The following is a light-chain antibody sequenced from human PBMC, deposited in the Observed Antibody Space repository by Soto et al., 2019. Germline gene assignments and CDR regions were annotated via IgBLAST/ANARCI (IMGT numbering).Light chain of an antibody. CDR3: CSFAGSYTYV. J-gene: IGLJ1*01. V-gene: IGLV2-11*01. CDR1: SSDVGRYDY. Sequence: QSALTQPRSVSGSPGQSVTISCTGTSSDVGRYDYVSWYQQHPGKATKLIIYDVSERPSGVPDRFSGSKFGNTASLTISGLQAEDEADYSCCSFAGSYTYVFGTGTKLTVL. CDR2: DVS.